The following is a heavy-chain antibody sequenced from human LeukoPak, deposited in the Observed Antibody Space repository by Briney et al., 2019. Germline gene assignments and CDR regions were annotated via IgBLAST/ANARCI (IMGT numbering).Heavy chain of an antibody. CDR3: ARAPGRGSSWSDY. V-gene: IGHV4-59*01. Sequence: SETLSLTCTVSGGSISSYYWSWIRQPPGKGLEWIGYIYYSGSTNYNPSLKSRVTISVDTSKNQFSLKLSSVTAADTAVYYCARAPGRGSSWSDYWGQGTLFTVSS. CDR2: IYYSGST. CDR1: GGSISSYY. J-gene: IGHJ4*02. D-gene: IGHD6-13*01.